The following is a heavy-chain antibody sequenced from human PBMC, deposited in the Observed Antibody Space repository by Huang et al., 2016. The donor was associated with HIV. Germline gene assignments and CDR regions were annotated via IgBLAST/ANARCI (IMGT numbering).Heavy chain of an antibody. V-gene: IGHV3-74*01. D-gene: IGHD3-22*01. Sequence: EVQLEESGGGLVQPGGSLRLSCAASGFTFSRDWMHWVGQAPGKGMVGVSRIRRVGRSTSYADSVKGRFTISRDNAKNTLYLQMNRLRAEDTAVYYCARTYYYDSSGVDPRRAFDIWGQGTMVTVSS. CDR2: IRRVGRST. J-gene: IGHJ3*02. CDR3: ARTYYYDSSGVDPRRAFDI. CDR1: GFTFSRDW.